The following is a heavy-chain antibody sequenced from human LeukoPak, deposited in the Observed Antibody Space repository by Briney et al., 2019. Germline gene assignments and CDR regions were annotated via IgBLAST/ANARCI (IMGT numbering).Heavy chain of an antibody. CDR3: ARYCSSTSCHDAFDI. D-gene: IGHD2-2*01. V-gene: IGHV3-21*01. CDR2: ISSSSSYI. Sequence: GGSLRLSCAASGFTFSSYSMNWVCQAPGKGLEWVSSISSSSSYIYYADSVKGRFTISRDNAKNSLYLQMNSLRAEDTAVYYCARYCSSTSCHDAFDIWGQGTMVTVSS. J-gene: IGHJ3*02. CDR1: GFTFSSYS.